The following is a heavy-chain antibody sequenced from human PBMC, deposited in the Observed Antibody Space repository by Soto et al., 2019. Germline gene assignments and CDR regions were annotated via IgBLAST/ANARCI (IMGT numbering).Heavy chain of an antibody. CDR1: GGSISSGGYY. CDR2: IYYSGST. D-gene: IGHD3-22*01. J-gene: IGHJ6*02. V-gene: IGHV4-31*03. Sequence: NPSETLSLTCTVSGGSISSGGYYWSWIRQHPGKGLEWIGYIYYSGSTYYNPSLKSRVTISVDTSKNQFSLKLSSVTAADTAVYYCARVPTPYYYDSYGMDVWGQGTTVTVSS. CDR3: ARVPTPYYYDSYGMDV.